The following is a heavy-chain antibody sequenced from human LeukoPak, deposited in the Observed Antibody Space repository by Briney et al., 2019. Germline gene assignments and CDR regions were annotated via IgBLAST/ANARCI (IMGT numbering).Heavy chain of an antibody. CDR2: INPSGGST. CDR3: AREVSMVRGVIIVNWFDP. V-gene: IGHV1-46*03. Sequence: ASVKVSCKAFGYTFTGYYMHWVRQAPGQGLEWMGIINPSGGSTSYAQKFQGRVTMTRDTSTSTVYMELSSLRSEDTAVYYCAREVSMVRGVIIVNWFDPWGQGTLVTVSS. J-gene: IGHJ5*02. CDR1: GYTFTGYY. D-gene: IGHD3-10*01.